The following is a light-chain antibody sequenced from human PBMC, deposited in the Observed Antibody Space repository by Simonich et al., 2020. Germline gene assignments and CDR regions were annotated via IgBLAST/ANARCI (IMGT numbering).Light chain of an antibody. V-gene: IGLV2-14*01. J-gene: IGLJ3*02. Sequence: QSALTQPASVSGSPGQSITISCTGTSSDGGGYNYVSWYQQHPGKAPKLMIYDVSMRPSGVSNRFSGSKSGNTASLTISGLQAEDEADYYCSSYTSSSTWVFGGGTKLTVL. CDR2: DVS. CDR1: SSDGGGYNY. CDR3: SSYTSSSTWV.